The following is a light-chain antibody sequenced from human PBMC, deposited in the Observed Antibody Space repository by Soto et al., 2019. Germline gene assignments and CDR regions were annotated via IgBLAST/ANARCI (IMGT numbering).Light chain of an antibody. CDR3: QQYGSSPWT. V-gene: IGKV3-20*01. CDR2: DAS. CDR1: QSVSSTY. J-gene: IGKJ1*01. Sequence: DIVLTQSPGTLSLSPGERATLSCRASQSVSSTYLAWYQQKPGQAPRLLIYDASSRATGIPDRFSGSESGTDFTLTIGRLEPEDFAVYYCQQYGSSPWTFGQGTKVDIK.